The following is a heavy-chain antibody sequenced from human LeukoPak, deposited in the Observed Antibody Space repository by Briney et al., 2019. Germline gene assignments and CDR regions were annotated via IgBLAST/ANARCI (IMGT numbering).Heavy chain of an antibody. CDR2: IRPHTGET. CDR3: ARDRGGKGSAIFY. D-gene: IGHD2-2*01. Sequence: ASVKLSCKAAGYNFPSYGINWVRQAPAPGLEWMGWIRPHTGETNTAQRFQDRVTMTTDPSTTTAYMGLRSLRFDDTAVYYCARDRGGKGSAIFYWGQGSLVTVS. CDR1: GYNFPSYG. V-gene: IGHV1-18*01. J-gene: IGHJ4*02.